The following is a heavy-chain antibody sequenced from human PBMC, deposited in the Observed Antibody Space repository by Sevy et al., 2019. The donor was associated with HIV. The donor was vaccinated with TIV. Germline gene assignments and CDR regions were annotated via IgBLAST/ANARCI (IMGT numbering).Heavy chain of an antibody. CDR1: GFTFSSYT. D-gene: IGHD1-1*01. Sequence: GGSLRLSCAASGFTFSSYTINWVRQAPGKGLEWVSSISSSSDYIYYADSVKGRFTISRDNAKNSLYLQMNSLRAEDTAVYYCARETGNGEFVLYFDYWGQGTLVTVSS. J-gene: IGHJ4*02. CDR3: ARETGNGEFVLYFDY. V-gene: IGHV3-21*01. CDR2: ISSSSDYI.